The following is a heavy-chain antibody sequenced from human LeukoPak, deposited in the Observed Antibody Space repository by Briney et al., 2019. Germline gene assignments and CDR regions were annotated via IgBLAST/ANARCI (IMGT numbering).Heavy chain of an antibody. J-gene: IGHJ4*02. CDR1: GGSFSGYY. CDR3: ARRLATLYYYGSSGYYEFDY. Sequence: SETLSLTCAVYGGSFSGYYWSWIRQPPGKGLEWIGEINHSGSTNYNPSLKSRVTISVDTSKNQFSLKLSSVTAADTAVYYCARRLATLYYYGSSGYYEFDYWGQGTLVTVSS. D-gene: IGHD3-22*01. V-gene: IGHV4-34*01. CDR2: INHSGST.